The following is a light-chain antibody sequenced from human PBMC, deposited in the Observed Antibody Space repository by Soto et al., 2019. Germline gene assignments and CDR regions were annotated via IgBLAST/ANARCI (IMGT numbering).Light chain of an antibody. J-gene: IGLJ1*01. CDR3: NSYTSASFYV. CDR1: TSDIAGYNY. CDR2: EVT. V-gene: IGLV2-14*01. Sequence: LAQPASVSGSPGQSITISCTGTTSDIAGYNYVSWYQQHPGKAPKLLIYEVTSRASGVSHRFSGSTSGNTASLTISGLQAEDEAEYYCNSYTSASFYVFGTGTKVTVL.